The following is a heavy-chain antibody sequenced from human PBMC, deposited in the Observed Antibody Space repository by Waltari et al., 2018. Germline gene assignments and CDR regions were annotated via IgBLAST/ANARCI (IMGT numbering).Heavy chain of an antibody. Sequence: EVQLVESGGGLVQPGGSLRLSCAASGFPFSSYAMSWVRQAPGKGLEWVAAISVSGGSTYYADSVKGLFTISRDNSKNTLYLQMNSLRAEDTAVYYCAKGGLLWFGELFRTFDYWGQGTLVTVSS. V-gene: IGHV3-23*04. CDR1: GFPFSSYA. CDR3: AKGGLLWFGELFRTFDY. CDR2: ISVSGGST. J-gene: IGHJ4*02. D-gene: IGHD3-10*01.